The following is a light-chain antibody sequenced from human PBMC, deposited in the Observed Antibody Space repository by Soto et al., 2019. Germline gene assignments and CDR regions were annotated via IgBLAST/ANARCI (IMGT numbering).Light chain of an antibody. CDR3: LQFHNLPT. V-gene: IGKV1-33*01. J-gene: IGKJ4*01. CDR1: QDISNY. Sequence: DIQMTQSPSSLSASVGDRVTITCQASQDISNYLNWYQHKPGKAPKILIYDASTLETGVPSRFSGSGPGTDFTFTISSLQPEDIATYYCLQFHNLPTFGGGTKVEIK. CDR2: DAS.